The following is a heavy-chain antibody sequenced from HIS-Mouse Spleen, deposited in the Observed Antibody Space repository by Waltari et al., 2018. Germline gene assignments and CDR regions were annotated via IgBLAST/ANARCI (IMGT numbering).Heavy chain of an antibody. D-gene: IGHD4-17*01. CDR3: TTDRADYGDYSDY. V-gene: IGHV3-15*01. J-gene: IGHJ4*02. CDR1: GFTFSNAW. CDR2: IKTPTDGGTT. Sequence: EVQLVESGGGLVKPGGSLRLSCAASGFTFSNAWMSWVRQAPGKGLEWVGRIKTPTDGGTTDYAAPVKGRFTISRDDSKNTLYLQMNSLKTEDTAVYYCTTDRADYGDYSDYWGQGTLVTVSS.